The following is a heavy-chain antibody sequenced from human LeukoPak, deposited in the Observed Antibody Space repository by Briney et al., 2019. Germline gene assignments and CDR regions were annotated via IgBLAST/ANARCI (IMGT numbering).Heavy chain of an antibody. Sequence: PGGSLRLSCAASGFSFSNYGMHWVRQAPGKGLEWVAVIWYDGSNKYYADSVKGRSTISRDNSKNTLYVQMSSLRAEDTAVYYCARSNNGGWGYCDYWGQGSLVTVSS. CDR2: IWYDGSNK. D-gene: IGHD3-16*01. CDR1: GFSFSNYG. V-gene: IGHV3-33*01. J-gene: IGHJ4*02. CDR3: ARSNNGGWGYCDY.